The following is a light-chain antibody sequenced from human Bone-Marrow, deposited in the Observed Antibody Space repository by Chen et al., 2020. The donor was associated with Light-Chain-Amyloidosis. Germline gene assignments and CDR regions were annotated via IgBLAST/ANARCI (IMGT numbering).Light chain of an antibody. J-gene: IGLJ2*01. CDR2: EVT. CDR3: SSYTRTTTLI. Sequence: QSPLTQPPSVSGSPGQSVTISCTGPRRDVGRYHPVSCYQQSPGTAPKLTIDEVTKRPSGVPDRFSWSKAGVTASLTISGLKAEDEADYYCSSYTRTTTLIFGGGTKLTVL. CDR1: RRDVGRYHP. V-gene: IGLV2-18*02.